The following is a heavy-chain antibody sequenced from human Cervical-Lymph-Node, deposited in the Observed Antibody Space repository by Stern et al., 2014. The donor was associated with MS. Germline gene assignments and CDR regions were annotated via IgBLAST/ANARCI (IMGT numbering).Heavy chain of an antibody. CDR2: IRSNTSGGTT. Sequence: VQLVESGGGLVKPGRSLRLSCATSGFRFSAHSMHWVRQAPGKGLEWVGVIRSNTSGGTTEYAASVKDRFTISRDDSRSSDYLQLNTLTTEDTGVYYCAREARMQHDDILAGHGGKHYYFYGMDVWGQGTTVTVSS. CDR1: GFRFSAHS. J-gene: IGHJ6*02. CDR3: AREARMQHDDILAGHGGKHYYFYGMDV. D-gene: IGHD3-9*01. V-gene: IGHV3-49*04.